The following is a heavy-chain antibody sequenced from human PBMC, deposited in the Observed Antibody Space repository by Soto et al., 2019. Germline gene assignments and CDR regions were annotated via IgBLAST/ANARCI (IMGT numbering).Heavy chain of an antibody. CDR2: ISVSGGST. V-gene: IGHV3-23*01. CDR3: AKAAPSYSGYDGGEFDY. D-gene: IGHD5-12*01. J-gene: IGHJ4*02. Sequence: PGGSLRLSCTASGFTFSSYAMSWVRQAPGKGLEWVSAISVSGGSTYYADSVKGRFTISRDNSKNTLYPQMNSLRAEDTAVYYCAKAAPSYSGYDGGEFDYWGQGTLVTVSS. CDR1: GFTFSSYA.